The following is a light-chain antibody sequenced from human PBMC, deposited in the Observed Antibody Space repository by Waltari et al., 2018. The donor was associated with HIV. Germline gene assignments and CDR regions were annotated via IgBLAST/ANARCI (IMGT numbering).Light chain of an antibody. CDR2: DVS. CDR1: SSDVGGYTY. J-gene: IGLJ3*02. Sequence: QSALTQPRSVSGSPGQSVTISCTGTSSDVGGYTYVSWYQQHPRKAPKLMIYDVSTRPSGVPARFSGSKSGNTASLTISGLQAEDEADYYCCSYAGSYTWVFGGGTKLTVL. V-gene: IGLV2-11*01. CDR3: CSYAGSYTWV.